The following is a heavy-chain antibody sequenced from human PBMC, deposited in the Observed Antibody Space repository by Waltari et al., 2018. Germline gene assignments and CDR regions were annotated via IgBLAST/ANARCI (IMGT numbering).Heavy chain of an antibody. CDR2: ISQSGST. J-gene: IGHJ4*02. V-gene: IGHV4-38-2*02. CDR1: GYSISSGYY. Sequence: QVQLQESGPGLVKPSETLSLTCTVSGYSISSGYYCGWIRQPPGKGLEWIGTISQSGSTYYNPSLKSRVAISVDTSNNQFSLKLTSVTAADTAVYYCARVWNDDYFDYCGQGTLVTVSS. D-gene: IGHD1-1*01. CDR3: ARVWNDDYFDY.